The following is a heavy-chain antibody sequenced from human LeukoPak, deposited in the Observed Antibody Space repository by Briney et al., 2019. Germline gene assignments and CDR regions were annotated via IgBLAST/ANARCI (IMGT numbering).Heavy chain of an antibody. J-gene: IGHJ4*02. CDR2: ISSSSSYI. Sequence: PGGSLRLSCAASGFTFSSYSMNWVRQAPGKGLEWVSSISSSSSYIYYADSVKGRFTISRDNAKNSLYLQMNSLRAEDTAVYYCARGLAAAGTPGDYWGQGTLVTVSS. CDR3: ARGLAAAGTPGDY. D-gene: IGHD6-13*01. CDR1: GFTFSSYS. V-gene: IGHV3-21*01.